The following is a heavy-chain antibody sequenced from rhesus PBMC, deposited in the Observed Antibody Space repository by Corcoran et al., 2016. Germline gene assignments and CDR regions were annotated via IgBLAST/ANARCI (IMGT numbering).Heavy chain of an antibody. J-gene: IGHJ6*01. CDR2: INGSIGDT. Sequence: QVQLPESGPGLVKPSETLSLTCAVSGASISSYWWSWLRQSPVKGLEGLGEINGSIGDTLHHPSLKLGVIRSKDAPKSWFTLDVSSVTVADTAVYYCARDPDFSDSCCSFRRYGLDSWGQGVVVTVSS. CDR3: ARDPDFSDSCCSFRRYGLDS. CDR1: GASISSYW. D-gene: IGHD2-33*01. V-gene: IGHV4-80*01.